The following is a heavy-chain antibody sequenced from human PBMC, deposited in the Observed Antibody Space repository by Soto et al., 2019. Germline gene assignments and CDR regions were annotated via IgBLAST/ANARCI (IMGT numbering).Heavy chain of an antibody. CDR2: ISAYNGNT. V-gene: IGHV1-18*01. J-gene: IGHJ5*02. CDR1: GYPFTNYG. D-gene: IGHD3-10*01. Sequence: ASVKVSCKASGYPFTNYGISWVRQAPGQGLEWMGWISAYNGNTKYAQKLQGRVTMTTDTSTSTAYMELRSLRSDDTAVYYCARGVGSGSYYNQYNWFDPWGQGTQVTVSS. CDR3: ARGVGSGSYYNQYNWFDP.